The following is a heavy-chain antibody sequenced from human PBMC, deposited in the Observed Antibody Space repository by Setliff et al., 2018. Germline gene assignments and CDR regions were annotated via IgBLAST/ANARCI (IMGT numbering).Heavy chain of an antibody. D-gene: IGHD6-13*01. Sequence: LSLACSVSGGSIRGSHYYWVWMRQPPGKRLEWIGSTDYNGTAYYNPSLQSRVAISVATSKNYFSLDVSSVTAADTAVYYCVRESRSTWYLRDFWCHGPLVTVSS. CDR1: GGSIRGSHYY. CDR3: VRESRSTWYLRDF. J-gene: IGHJ4*01. V-gene: IGHV4-39*02. CDR2: TDYNGTA.